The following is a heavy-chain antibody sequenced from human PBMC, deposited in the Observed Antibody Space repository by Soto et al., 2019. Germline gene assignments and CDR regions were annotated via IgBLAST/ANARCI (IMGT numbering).Heavy chain of an antibody. CDR3: ARHSPPYGSDYYDSIVINWFDP. Sequence: QLQLQESGPGLVKPSETLSLTCTVSGGSISSSSYYWGWIRQPPGKGLEWIGSIYYSGSTYYNPSVKSRVTMSVDTSQHQFSLKLSAVTAADTAVYYWARHSPPYGSDYYDSIVINWFDPWGQGTLVTVSS. CDR2: IYYSGST. J-gene: IGHJ5*02. D-gene: IGHD3-22*01. CDR1: GGSISSSSYY. V-gene: IGHV4-39*01.